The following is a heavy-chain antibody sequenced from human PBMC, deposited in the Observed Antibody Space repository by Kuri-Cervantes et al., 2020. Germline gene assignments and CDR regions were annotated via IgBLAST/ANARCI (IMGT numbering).Heavy chain of an antibody. CDR3: AADVHYGSGSNYYYYGMDV. J-gene: IGHJ6*02. D-gene: IGHD3-10*01. CDR2: IVVGSGNT. Sequence: SVKVSCKASGYTFTSYAMQWVRQARGQRLEWIGWIVVGSGNTNYAQKFQERVTITRDMSTSTAYMELSSLRSEDTAVYYCAADVHYGSGSNYYYYGMDVWGQGTTVTVSS. CDR1: GYTFTSYA. V-gene: IGHV1-58*02.